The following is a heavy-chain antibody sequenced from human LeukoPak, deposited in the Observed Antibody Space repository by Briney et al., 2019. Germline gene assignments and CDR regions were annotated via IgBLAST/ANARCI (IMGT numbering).Heavy chain of an antibody. CDR3: ARDSHSGSYYEDAFDI. Sequence: SETLSLTCTVSGGSISSYYWSWIRQPAGKGLEWIGRIYTSGSTNYNPSLKSRVTMSVDTSKNQFSLKLSSVTAADTAVYYCARDSHSGSYYEDAFDIWGQGTMATVSS. V-gene: IGHV4-4*07. CDR2: IYTSGST. CDR1: GGSISSYY. D-gene: IGHD1-26*01. J-gene: IGHJ3*02.